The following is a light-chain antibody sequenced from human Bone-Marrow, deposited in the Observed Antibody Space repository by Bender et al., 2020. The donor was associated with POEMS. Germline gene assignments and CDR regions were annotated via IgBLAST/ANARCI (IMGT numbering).Light chain of an antibody. J-gene: IGLJ3*02. Sequence: SYVLTQPPSVSVAPGKTATITCGGNNIGSKSVHWYQQKPGQAPVLVVYDDSDRPSGSPERFSGSNSGNTATLTISRVEAGDEADYYCQVGDTSSDHLRVFGGGTKLTVL. CDR2: DDS. CDR1: NIGSKS. V-gene: IGLV3-21*03. CDR3: QVGDTSSDHLRV.